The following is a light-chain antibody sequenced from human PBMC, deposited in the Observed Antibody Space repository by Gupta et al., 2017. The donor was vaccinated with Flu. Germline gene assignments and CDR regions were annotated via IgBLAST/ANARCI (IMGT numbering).Light chain of an antibody. CDR2: QDD. CDR1: KLGDKY. J-gene: IGLJ2*01. Sequence: SPGQTATITCSGDKLGDKYVCWYQQKPGQSPVLVIYQDDKRPSGIPERFSGSNSGNTATLTISGTQALDEADYYCQAWDRSTVVFGGGTELTVL. V-gene: IGLV3-1*01. CDR3: QAWDRSTVV.